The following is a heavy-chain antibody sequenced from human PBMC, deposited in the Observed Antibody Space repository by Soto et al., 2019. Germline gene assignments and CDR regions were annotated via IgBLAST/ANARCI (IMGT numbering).Heavy chain of an antibody. CDR1: GGSISSGGYY. Sequence: QVQLQESGPGLVKPSQTLSLTCTVSGGSISSGGYYWSWIRQHPGKGLEWIGYIYYSGSTYYNPSLQSRVTISVDTSKNLFSLKLSSVTAADTAVYYCARSGYSYGPNPLLYWGQGTLVTVSS. CDR2: IYYSGST. J-gene: IGHJ4*02. CDR3: ARSGYSYGPNPLLY. D-gene: IGHD5-18*01. V-gene: IGHV4-31*03.